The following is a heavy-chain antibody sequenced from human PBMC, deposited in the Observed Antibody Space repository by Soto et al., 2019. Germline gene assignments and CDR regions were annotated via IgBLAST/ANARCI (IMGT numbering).Heavy chain of an antibody. Sequence: SETLSLTCTVSGGSISSSSYYWGWIRQPPGKGLEWIGSIYYSGSTYYNPSLKGRVTISVDTSKNQFSLKLNSVTAADTAIYYCARHESSAWFPLYYFAYWGQGSLVTVSS. J-gene: IGHJ4*02. CDR1: GGSISSSSYY. D-gene: IGHD6-19*01. CDR2: IYYSGST. V-gene: IGHV4-39*01. CDR3: ARHESSAWFPLYYFAY.